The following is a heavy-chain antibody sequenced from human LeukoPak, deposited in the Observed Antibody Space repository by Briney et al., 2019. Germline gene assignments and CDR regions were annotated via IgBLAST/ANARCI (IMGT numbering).Heavy chain of an antibody. V-gene: IGHV4-4*07. CDR3: ERDIGSTSLHYYYYMDV. CDR1: GGSISSYY. CDR2: IYTSGST. D-gene: IGHD2-2*01. J-gene: IGHJ6*03. Sequence: PSETLSLTCTVSGGSISSYYWSWIRQPAGKGLEWIGRIYTSGSTNYNPSLKSRVTISVDKSKNQFSLKLSSVTAADTAVYCCERDIGSTSLHYYYYMDVWGKGTTVTVSS.